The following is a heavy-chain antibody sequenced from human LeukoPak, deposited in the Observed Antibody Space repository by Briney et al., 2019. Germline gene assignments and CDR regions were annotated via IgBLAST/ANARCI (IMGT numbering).Heavy chain of an antibody. CDR3: ARDRPPRAFDI. V-gene: IGHV1-2*02. CDR1: GYTXTGYY. CDR2: INPNSGGT. J-gene: IGHJ3*02. D-gene: IGHD6-6*01. Sequence: ASVKVSCKASGYTXTGYYMHWVRQAPGQGLEWMGWINPNSGGTNYAQKFQGRVTMTRDTSISTAYMELTRLRSDDTAVYYCARDRPPRAFDIWGQGTMVTVSS.